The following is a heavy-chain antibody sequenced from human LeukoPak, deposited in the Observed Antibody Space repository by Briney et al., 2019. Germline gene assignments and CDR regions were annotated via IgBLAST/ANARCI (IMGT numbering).Heavy chain of an antibody. CDR2: IGDSGSTI. D-gene: IGHD2-21*02. V-gene: IGHV3-11*04. J-gene: IGHJ1*01. CDR1: GFTFSDYY. Sequence: GGSLRLSCAASGFTFSDYYMAWMRQAPGKGLEWASYIGDSGSTIFYADSEKGRFTISTGDAKNSLYLQMNSLRAEDTAVYYCARGNYDCGGDCYTAEYFQHWGQGTLVTVSS. CDR3: ARGNYDCGGDCYTAEYFQH.